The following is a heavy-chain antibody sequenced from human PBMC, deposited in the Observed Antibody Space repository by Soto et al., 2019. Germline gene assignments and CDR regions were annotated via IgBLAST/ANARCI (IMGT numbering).Heavy chain of an antibody. Sequence: QVKLQESGPGLVKPSGTLSLTCAVSGASISSHNWWAWVRQTAAKGLEWIADIYQTGNTNYNPSLRTRVTISMDKSTKHFSLRLNSVTAADTGVYYCARSSNAVAGNFDYWGQGTLVTVSS. CDR1: GASISSHNW. V-gene: IGHV4-4*02. CDR3: ARSSNAVAGNFDY. J-gene: IGHJ4*02. CDR2: IYQTGNT. D-gene: IGHD6-19*01.